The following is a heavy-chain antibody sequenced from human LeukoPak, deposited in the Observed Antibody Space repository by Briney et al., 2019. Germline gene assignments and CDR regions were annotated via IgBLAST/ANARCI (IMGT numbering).Heavy chain of an antibody. V-gene: IGHV4-4*02. CDR2: IQFTGST. D-gene: IGHD4-11*01. J-gene: IGHJ4*02. Sequence: PSGTLSLNGDVSGGSISRPNWCSWVRQPPGKGLEWIGEIQFTGSTHYNPSLKSRVTISVDESRNQFSLKLSSVTAADTAVYYCARHMTVTGTTGFDYWGQGILVTVSS. CDR3: ARHMTVTGTTGFDY. CDR1: GGSISRPNW.